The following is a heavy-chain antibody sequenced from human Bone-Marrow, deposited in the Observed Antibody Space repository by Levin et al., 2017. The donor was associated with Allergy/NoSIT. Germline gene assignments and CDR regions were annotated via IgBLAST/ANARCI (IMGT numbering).Heavy chain of an antibody. CDR1: GDSVSSNSAT. CDR2: TYYRSKWYS. D-gene: IGHD6-19*01. CDR3: AREIAVAGTRDY. Sequence: SETLSLTCAISGDSVSSNSATWTWIRQSPSRGLEWLGRTYYRSKWYSDYAVSVKSRITINPDTSKNQFSLQLKSVTPEDAAVYYCAREIAVAGTRDYWGQGTLVTVSS. J-gene: IGHJ4*02. V-gene: IGHV6-1*01.